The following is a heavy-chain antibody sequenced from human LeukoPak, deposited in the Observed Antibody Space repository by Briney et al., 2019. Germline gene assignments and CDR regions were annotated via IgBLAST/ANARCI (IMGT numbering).Heavy chain of an antibody. V-gene: IGHV4-59*01. D-gene: IGHD6-13*01. J-gene: IGHJ3*02. CDR3: ARDSFSSWSGNDAFDI. Sequence: SETLSLTCTVSGGSISSYYWSWIRQPPGKGLEWIGYIYYSGGTNYNPSLKSRVTISVDTSKNQFSLKLSSVTAADTAVYYCARDSFSSWSGNDAFDIWGQGTMVTVSS. CDR2: IYYSGGT. CDR1: GGSISSYY.